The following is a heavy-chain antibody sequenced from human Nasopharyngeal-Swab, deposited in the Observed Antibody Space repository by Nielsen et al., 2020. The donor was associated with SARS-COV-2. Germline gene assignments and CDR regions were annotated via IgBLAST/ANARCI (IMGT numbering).Heavy chain of an antibody. CDR1: GFTFSNYD. CDR2: IGTAGDP. J-gene: IGHJ2*01. Sequence: GGSLRLSCVASGFTFSNYDMHWVRQPTGKDLEWVSAIGTAGDPFYRGSVEGRFTISRENAKHSLYLQINDLRDGDTAVYYCARGGLATRRIWQFDLWGRGTLVAVSS. CDR3: ARGGLATRRIWQFDL. D-gene: IGHD2-15*01. V-gene: IGHV3-13*05.